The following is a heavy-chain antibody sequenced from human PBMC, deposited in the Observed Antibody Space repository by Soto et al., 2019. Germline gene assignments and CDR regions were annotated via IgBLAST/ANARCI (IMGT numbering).Heavy chain of an antibody. Sequence: EVQLVESGGGLVKPGGSLRLSCAASGFTFSNACMSWVRQAPGKGLEWVVRIKSKTGGGTTDYAAPVNGRFTISRDDSKHTLYLQMNSMKAEDTCVYYCTTCAVTTFVEIQTFDYWGQGTLVTVSS. V-gene: IGHV3-15*01. CDR1: GFTFSNAC. D-gene: IGHD4-17*01. CDR2: IKSKTGGGTT. CDR3: TTCAVTTFVEIQTFDY. J-gene: IGHJ4*02.